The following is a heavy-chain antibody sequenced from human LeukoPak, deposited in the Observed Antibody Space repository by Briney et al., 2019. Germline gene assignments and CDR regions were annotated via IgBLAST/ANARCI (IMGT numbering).Heavy chain of an antibody. J-gene: IGHJ6*03. V-gene: IGHV3-21*01. CDR2: ITSSSSYI. CDR1: GFTFSTYN. CDR3: ARDPYSGSYWDYYYYYMDL. D-gene: IGHD1-26*01. Sequence: PGGSLRPSCAASGFTFSTYNMNWVRQAPGKGLEWVSSITSSSSYIYYADSVKGRFTISRDNAKNSLYLQMNSLRAEDTAVYYCARDPYSGSYWDYYYYYMDLWGQGTTVTISS.